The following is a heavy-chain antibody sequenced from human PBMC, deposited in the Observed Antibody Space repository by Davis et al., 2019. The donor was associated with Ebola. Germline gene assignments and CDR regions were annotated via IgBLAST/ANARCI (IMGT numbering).Heavy chain of an antibody. CDR1: GGSISSSFYY. D-gene: IGHD3-16*01. V-gene: IGHV4-39*07. Sequence: SETLSLTCTVSGGSISSSFYYWGWVRQPPGKGLEWIGSNYYSGSTYYNPSLKSRVTISVDTSKNQFSLNLSSVTAADTAVYYCARLHEGDWGQGTMVTVSS. CDR3: ARLHEGD. CDR2: NYYSGST. J-gene: IGHJ3*01.